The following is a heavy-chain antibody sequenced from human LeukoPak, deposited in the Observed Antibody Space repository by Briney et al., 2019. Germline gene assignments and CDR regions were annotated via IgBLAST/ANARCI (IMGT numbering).Heavy chain of an antibody. V-gene: IGHV1-69*05. J-gene: IGHJ6*03. CDR1: GGTFSSYA. CDR3: ARQGPYYYYYYMDV. CDR2: IIPIFGTA. Sequence: SVNVSCMASGGTFSSYAISWVRQAPGPGLEWMGGIIPIFGTANYAQKFQGRVTITTDESTSTAYMELSSLRSEDTAVYYCARQGPYYYYYYMDVWGKGTTVTVSS.